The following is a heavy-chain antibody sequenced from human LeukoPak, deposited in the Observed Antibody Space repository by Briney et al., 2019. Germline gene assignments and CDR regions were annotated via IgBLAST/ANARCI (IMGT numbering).Heavy chain of an antibody. CDR1: GGSMSSSSDY. J-gene: IGHJ4*02. Sequence: ETLSLTCTVAGGSMSSSSDYWGWIRQPPGKGLEGIGISYCSGSTYYNPSLKSRVTISVDTSKNQFSLKLNSVTAADTAVYYCARHEAKGPGSYYSNFDYWGQGTLVTVSS. CDR2: SYCSGST. CDR3: ARHEAKGPGSYYSNFDY. D-gene: IGHD3-10*01. V-gene: IGHV4-39*01.